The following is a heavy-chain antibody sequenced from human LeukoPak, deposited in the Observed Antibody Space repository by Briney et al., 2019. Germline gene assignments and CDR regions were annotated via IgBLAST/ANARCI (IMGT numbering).Heavy chain of an antibody. Sequence: SETLSLTCSVSGGPIGGDYWSWIRQPPGKALEWIGYIYTTGRTNYNPSLKRRVTRSVDSSKNQSSLKLTSVSAGNTAVYYCAIMLGSGVWYGFGIWGQGTMFTVS. CDR1: GGPIGGDY. D-gene: IGHD3-10*02. CDR2: IYTTGRT. CDR3: AIMLGSGVWYGFGI. J-gene: IGHJ3*02. V-gene: IGHV4-4*09.